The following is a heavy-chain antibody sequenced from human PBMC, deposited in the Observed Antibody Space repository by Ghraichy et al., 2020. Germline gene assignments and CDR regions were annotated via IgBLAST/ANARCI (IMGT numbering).Heavy chain of an antibody. Sequence: GSLRLSCAASGFTFSSYWMSWVRQAPGKGLEWVGNIKQDGSEQYYVDSVKGRFTISRDNAKNSLYLQMNSLGVEDTAVYYCARVTYYFVSGTYNFGMDVWGQGTTVTVSS. CDR3: ARVTYYFVSGTYNFGMDV. D-gene: IGHD3-10*01. J-gene: IGHJ6*02. V-gene: IGHV3-7*01. CDR2: IKQDGSEQ. CDR1: GFTFSSYW.